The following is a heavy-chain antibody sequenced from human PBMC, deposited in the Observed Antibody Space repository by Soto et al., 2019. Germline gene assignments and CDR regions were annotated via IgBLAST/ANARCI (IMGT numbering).Heavy chain of an antibody. Sequence: GGSLRLSCGGSGFTLRDFGGHWIRQAPGKGLEWVAVISYDGSNKYYADSVKGRFTISRDNSKNTLYLQMNSLRAEDTAVYYCAKDVVVGATTGLGDYYYYYGMDVWGQGTTVTVSS. V-gene: IGHV3-30*18. CDR1: GFTLRDFG. CDR2: ISYDGSNK. J-gene: IGHJ6*02. CDR3: AKDVVVGATTGLGDYYYYYGMDV. D-gene: IGHD1-26*01.